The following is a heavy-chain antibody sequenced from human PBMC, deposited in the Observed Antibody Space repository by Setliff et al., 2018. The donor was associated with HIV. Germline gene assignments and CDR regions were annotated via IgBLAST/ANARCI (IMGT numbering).Heavy chain of an antibody. CDR3: TGDYNSGSYRFDY. CDR2: IYNSGGT. CDR1: GGSMSSYF. J-gene: IGHJ4*02. Sequence: SETLSLTCTVSGGSMSSYFWSWIRQSPGKGLEWIGYIYNSGGTNYNPSLKSRVTISLDTSKNQFSLKLTSVTAADAAAYYCTGDYNSGSYRFDYWGQGTPVTVSS. D-gene: IGHD3-10*01. V-gene: IGHV4-59*08.